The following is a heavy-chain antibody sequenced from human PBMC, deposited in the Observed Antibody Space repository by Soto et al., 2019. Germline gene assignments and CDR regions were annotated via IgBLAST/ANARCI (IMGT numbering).Heavy chain of an antibody. CDR1: GYSFITYW. D-gene: IGHD1-1*01. CDR3: AKDLTWTQADY. CDR2: IYPGDSDT. J-gene: IGHJ4*02. Sequence: GESLKISGMGSGYSFITYWVGWVRQMPGKGLEWGGIIYPGDSDTRYSPSFQGRFTISRDNAKNTLYLQMNSLRAEDTAVYYCAKDLTWTQADYWGQGALVTVSS. V-gene: IGHV5-51*01.